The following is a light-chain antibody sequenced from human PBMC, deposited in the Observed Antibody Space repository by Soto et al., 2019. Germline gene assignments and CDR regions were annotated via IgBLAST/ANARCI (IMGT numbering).Light chain of an antibody. CDR2: EVS. CDR3: EAWDDSLIGVL. V-gene: IGLV2-14*01. CDR1: SSDVGGYNY. Sequence: QSALTQPASVSGSPGQSITISCTGTSSDVGGYNYVSWYQQHPGKAPKLMIYEVSNRPSGVSNRFSGSKSGNTASLTISGLQAEDEADYYCEAWDDSLIGVLFGGGTQLTVL. J-gene: IGLJ2*01.